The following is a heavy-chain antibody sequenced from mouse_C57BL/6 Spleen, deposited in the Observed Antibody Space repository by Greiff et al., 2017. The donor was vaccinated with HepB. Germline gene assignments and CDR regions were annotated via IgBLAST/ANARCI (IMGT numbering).Heavy chain of an antibody. D-gene: IGHD2-13*01. Sequence: VQLQQSGPELVKPGASVKISCKASGYTFSSSWMNWVKQRPGKGLEWIGRIYPGDGDTNYNGKFKGKATLTADKSSSTAYMQLRSLTSEDSAVYFCARGGDWGEDWGQGTTLTVAS. V-gene: IGHV1-82*01. CDR2: IYPGDGDT. J-gene: IGHJ2*01. CDR1: GYTFSSSW. CDR3: ARGGDWGED.